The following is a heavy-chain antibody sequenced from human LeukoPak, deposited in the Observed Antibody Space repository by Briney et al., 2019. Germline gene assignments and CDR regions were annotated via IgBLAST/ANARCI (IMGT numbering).Heavy chain of an antibody. CDR2: ISYDGSNK. CDR3: AREPVAYCGGDCYSGYFDY. CDR1: GFTFSSYA. V-gene: IGHV3-30-3*01. J-gene: IGHJ4*02. D-gene: IGHD2-21*02. Sequence: PGRSLRLSCAASGFTFSSYAMHWVRPAPGKGLEWVAVISYDGSNKYYADSVKGRFTISRDNSKNTLYLQMNSLRAEDTAVYYCAREPVAYCGGDCYSGYFDYWGQGTLVTVSS.